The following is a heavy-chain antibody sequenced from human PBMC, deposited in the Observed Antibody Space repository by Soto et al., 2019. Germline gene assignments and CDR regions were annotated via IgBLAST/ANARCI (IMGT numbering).Heavy chain of an antibody. CDR3: ARGRGYSYNFDY. V-gene: IGHV4-61*01. CDR2: IYYSGST. CDR1: GGSVSSGSYY. J-gene: IGHJ4*02. D-gene: IGHD5-18*01. Sequence: SETLSLTCTVSGGSVSSGSYYRSWIRQPPGKGLEWIGYIYYSGSTNYNPSLKSRVTISVDTSKNQFSLKLSSVTAADTAVYYCARGRGYSYNFDYWGQGTLVTVSS.